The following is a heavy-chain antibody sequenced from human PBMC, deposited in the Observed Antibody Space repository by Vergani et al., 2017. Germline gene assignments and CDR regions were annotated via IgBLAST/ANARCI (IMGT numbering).Heavy chain of an antibody. CDR1: GFTFSNYW. D-gene: IGHD1-26*01. CDR3: ARDGWELLDYFYYMDV. CDR2: INSDGDST. J-gene: IGHJ6*03. Sequence: VQLVESGGGLVQPGGSLRLSCTASGFTFSNYWMQWVRQAPGKGLMWVSRINSDGDSTSYADSVKGRFTISRDNAKNTLYLTMDSLRAEDTAVYYCARDGWELLDYFYYMDVWGKGTTVTVSS. V-gene: IGHV3-74*01.